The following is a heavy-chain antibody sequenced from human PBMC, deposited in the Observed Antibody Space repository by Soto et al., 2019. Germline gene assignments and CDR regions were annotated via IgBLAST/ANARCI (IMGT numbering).Heavy chain of an antibody. Sequence: QVQLVQSGAEVKKPGSSVKVSCKASGDTFSSYAITWVRQAPGQGLEWMGGIIPIFGTANYAQKFQGRVTITADKSTSTAYKELSRLRSEDTAVYYCARELYYYDSSGYHNWFDHWGQGTLVTVSS. CDR2: IIPIFGTA. V-gene: IGHV1-69*06. CDR1: GDTFSSYA. CDR3: ARELYYYDSSGYHNWFDH. J-gene: IGHJ5*02. D-gene: IGHD3-22*01.